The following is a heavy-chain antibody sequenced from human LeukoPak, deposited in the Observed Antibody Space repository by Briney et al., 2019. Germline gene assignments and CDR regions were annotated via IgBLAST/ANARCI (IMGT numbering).Heavy chain of an antibody. Sequence: SETLSLTCAVYGGSFRDYYWSWIRQPPGKGLEWIGEINHSGSTNYNPSLKSRVIISVDTSKKQFSLKLSSVTAADTAVYYCARTRGYALDYWGQGTLVTVSS. J-gene: IGHJ4*02. CDR1: GGSFRDYY. D-gene: IGHD5-18*01. CDR3: ARTRGYALDY. CDR2: INHSGST. V-gene: IGHV4-34*01.